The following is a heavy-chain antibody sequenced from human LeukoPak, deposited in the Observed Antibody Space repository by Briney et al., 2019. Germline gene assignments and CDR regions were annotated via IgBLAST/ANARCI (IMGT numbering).Heavy chain of an antibody. D-gene: IGHD4-11*01. V-gene: IGHV4-39*07. CDR3: ARDETSKKDAFDI. CDR1: GYSISTTSHY. CDR2: IYYSGST. Sequence: PSETLSLSCGVSGYSISTTSHYWGWIRQPPGGGLEWIGSIYYSGSTNYNPSLKSRVTISVDKSKNQFSLKLSSVTAADTAVYYCARDETSKKDAFDIWGQGTMVTVSS. J-gene: IGHJ3*02.